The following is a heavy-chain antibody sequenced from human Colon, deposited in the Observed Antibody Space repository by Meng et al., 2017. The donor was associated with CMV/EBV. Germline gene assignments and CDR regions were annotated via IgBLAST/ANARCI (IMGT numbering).Heavy chain of an antibody. CDR2: IYYSGST. Sequence: SETLSLTCSVSGGSISGHYWSWIRQPPGKGLEWIGQIYYSGSTNYKPSLMSRVTISVDKSKNQFSLNLISVTAADTAVYYCARGRDYVWGTWGQGTLVTVSS. D-gene: IGHD3-16*01. J-gene: IGHJ5*02. CDR1: GGSISGHY. V-gene: IGHV4-59*11. CDR3: ARGRDYVWGT.